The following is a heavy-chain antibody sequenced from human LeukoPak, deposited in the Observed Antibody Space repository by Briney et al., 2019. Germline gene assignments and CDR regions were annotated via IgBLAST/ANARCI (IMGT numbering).Heavy chain of an antibody. J-gene: IGHJ4*02. CDR1: GFSFGGYW. CDR2: IESDGTST. V-gene: IGHV3-74*01. D-gene: IGHD2-2*01. Sequence: GGSLRLSCAASGFSFGGYWMHWVRQAPGKGLVWVSRIESDGTSTSYADSVKGRFTISRDNAKNMLYLQMNSLRAEDTAVYYCARDFGDIVVVPAAISFFDYWGQGTLVTVSS. CDR3: ARDFGDIVVVPAAISFFDY.